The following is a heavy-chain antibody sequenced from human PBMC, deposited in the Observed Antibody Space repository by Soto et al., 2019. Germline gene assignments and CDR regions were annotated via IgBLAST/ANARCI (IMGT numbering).Heavy chain of an antibody. CDR1: GGSISSGGYY. D-gene: IGHD6-6*01. CDR3: ARIYSSSSYYFDY. Sequence: QVQLQESGPGLVKPSQTLSLTCTVSGGSISSGGYYWSWIRQHPGKGLEWIGYIYYSGSTYYNPSLKSRVTASVDTSNNQFSLRLSSVTAADTAVYYCARIYSSSSYYFDYWGQGTLVTVSS. V-gene: IGHV4-31*03. CDR2: IYYSGST. J-gene: IGHJ4*02.